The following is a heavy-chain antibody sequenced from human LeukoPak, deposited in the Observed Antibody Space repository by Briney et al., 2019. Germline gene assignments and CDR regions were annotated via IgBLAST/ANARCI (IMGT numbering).Heavy chain of an antibody. CDR3: ATSRRSGWYFDY. CDR1: GYSFINYW. V-gene: IGHV5-51*01. Sequence: GESLKISCQGFGYSFINYWIGWVRQMPGKGLGWMGVIYPGDSETRYSPSFQGQVTISVDKSISTVYLKWSSLEAPDTAMYYCATSRRSGWYFDYWGQGTLVTVSS. J-gene: IGHJ4*02. CDR2: IYPGDSET. D-gene: IGHD6-19*01.